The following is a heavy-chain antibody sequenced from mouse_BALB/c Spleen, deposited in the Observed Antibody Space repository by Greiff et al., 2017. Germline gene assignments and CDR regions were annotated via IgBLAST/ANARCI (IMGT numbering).Heavy chain of an antibody. CDR3: ARDYGHWYFDV. J-gene: IGHJ1*01. CDR1: GYAFTNYL. Sequence: QVQLKESGAELVRPGTSVKVSCKASGYAFTNYLIEWVKQRPGQGLEWIGVINPGSGGTNYNEKFKGKATLTADKSSRTAYMQLSSLTSDDSAVYFCARDYGHWYFDVWGAGTTVTVSS. V-gene: IGHV1-54*01. CDR2: INPGSGGT. D-gene: IGHD1-1*01.